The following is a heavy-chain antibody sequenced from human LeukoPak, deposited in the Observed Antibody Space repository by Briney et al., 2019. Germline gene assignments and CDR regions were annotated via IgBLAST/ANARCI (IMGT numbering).Heavy chain of an antibody. J-gene: IGHJ4*02. V-gene: IGHV1-8*01. CDR2: MNPNSGNT. CDR3: AIAKRFSSGWYYFDY. Sequence: ASVKVSCKASGYTFTSYDINWVRQATGQGLEWMGWMNPNSGNTGYAQKFQGRVTMTTNTSISTAYMELSSLRSEDTAVYYCAIAKRFSSGWYYFDYWGQGTLVTVS. CDR1: GYTFTSYD. D-gene: IGHD6-19*01.